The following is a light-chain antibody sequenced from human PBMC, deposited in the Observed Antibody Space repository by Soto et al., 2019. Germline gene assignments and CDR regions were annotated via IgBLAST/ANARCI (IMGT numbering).Light chain of an antibody. CDR2: GNN. CDR3: QSSSSSLSGWL. J-gene: IGLJ3*02. CDR1: SSNIGADSD. Sequence: QSVLTQPPSVSGAPGQRVTISCSGSSSNIGADSDIHWYQQLPGTAPKLLIYGNNNRPSGVPARFSGSKSDASASLAIPGLQAEDEDDYYCQSSSSSLSGWLFAGGTKLTV. V-gene: IGLV1-40*01.